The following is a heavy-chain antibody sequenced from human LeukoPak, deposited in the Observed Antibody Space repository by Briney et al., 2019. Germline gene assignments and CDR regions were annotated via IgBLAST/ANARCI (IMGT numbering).Heavy chain of an antibody. CDR3: AKDSSSSWSWFDP. Sequence: GGSLRLSCAASGFTFSSYAMSWVRQAPGKGLEWVSLISGDGGSTYYADSVKGRFTISRDNSKNSLYLQMNSLRTEDTALYYCAKDSSSSWSWFDPWGQGTLVTVSS. CDR1: GFTFSSYA. V-gene: IGHV3-43*02. CDR2: ISGDGGST. J-gene: IGHJ5*02. D-gene: IGHD6-13*01.